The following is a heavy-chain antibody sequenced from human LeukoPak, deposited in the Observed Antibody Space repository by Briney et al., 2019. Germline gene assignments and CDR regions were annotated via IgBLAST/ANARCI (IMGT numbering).Heavy chain of an antibody. CDR2: INAGNGNT. CDR3: AYGDYVDAFDI. Sequence: WASVKVSCKASGCTFTSYAMHWVRQAPGQRLEWMGWINAGNGNTKYSQKFQGRVTITRDTSASTAYMGLSSLRSEDTAVYYCAYGDYVDAFDIWGQGTMVTVSS. V-gene: IGHV1-3*01. J-gene: IGHJ3*02. CDR1: GCTFTSYA. D-gene: IGHD4-17*01.